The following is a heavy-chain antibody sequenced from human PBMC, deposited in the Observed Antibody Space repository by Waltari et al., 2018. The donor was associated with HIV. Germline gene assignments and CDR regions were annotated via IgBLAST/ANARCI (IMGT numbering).Heavy chain of an antibody. J-gene: IGHJ4*02. Sequence: EVQLAQSGADVKKPGESLKISCEGSGYSFTSYWIGWVSQMPGKGLEWMGIIYPGDSDTRYSPSFQGQVTISADKSISTAYLQWSSLKASDTAMYYCARGGGIAAAGTAFFDYWGQGTLVTVSS. D-gene: IGHD6-13*01. V-gene: IGHV5-51*01. CDR2: IYPGDSDT. CDR1: GYSFTSYW. CDR3: ARGGGIAAAGTAFFDY.